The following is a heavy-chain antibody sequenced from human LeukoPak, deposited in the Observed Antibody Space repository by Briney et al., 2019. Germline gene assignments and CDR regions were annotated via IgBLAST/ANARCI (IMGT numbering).Heavy chain of an antibody. Sequence: GRSLRLSCAASGFTFSSYGMHWVRQAPGKGLEWVAVISYDGSNKYYADSVKGRFTISRDNSKNTLYLQMNSLRAEDTAVYYCAKPSSIVGATPLDYWGQGTLVTVSS. CDR2: ISYDGSNK. V-gene: IGHV3-30*18. D-gene: IGHD1-26*01. CDR1: GFTFSSYG. J-gene: IGHJ4*02. CDR3: AKPSSIVGATPLDY.